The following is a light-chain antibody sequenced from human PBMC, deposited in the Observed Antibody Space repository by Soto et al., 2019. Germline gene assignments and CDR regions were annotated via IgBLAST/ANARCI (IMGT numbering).Light chain of an antibody. V-gene: IGKV1-5*03. CDR2: KAS. Sequence: DIPMTQSPSTLSASVGDRVTITCRASQSISSWLAWYQQKPGKAPKLLIYKASSLESGVPSRFSGSGSGTEFTLTISSLLPDDFATYYCQQYNSYSPYTFGQGTKLEIK. J-gene: IGKJ2*01. CDR1: QSISSW. CDR3: QQYNSYSPYT.